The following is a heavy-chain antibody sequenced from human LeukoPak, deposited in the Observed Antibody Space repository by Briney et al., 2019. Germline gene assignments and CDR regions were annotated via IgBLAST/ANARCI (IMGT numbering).Heavy chain of an antibody. V-gene: IGHV4-59*12. CDR1: GGSISSYY. D-gene: IGHD3-10*01. J-gene: IGHJ4*02. CDR2: IYYSGST. Sequence: SETLSLTCTVSGGSISSYYWSWIRQPPGKGLEWIGYIYYSGSTNYNPSLKSRVTISVDTSKNQFSLKLSSVTAADTAVYYCARGLYHYGSGTYSDYWGQGTLVTVSS. CDR3: ARGLYHYGSGTYSDY.